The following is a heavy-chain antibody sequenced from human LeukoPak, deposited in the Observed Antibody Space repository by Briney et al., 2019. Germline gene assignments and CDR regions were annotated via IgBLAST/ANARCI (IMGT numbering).Heavy chain of an antibody. D-gene: IGHD6-6*01. J-gene: IGHJ3*02. Sequence: WVRQPPGKGLEWIGSIYYSGSTYYNPSLKSRVTISVDTSKNHFSLKLTSVTAADTAVCYCARTHSSSSTAFDIWGQGTMVTVSS. CDR2: IYYSGST. CDR3: ARTHSSSSTAFDI. V-gene: IGHV4-39*02.